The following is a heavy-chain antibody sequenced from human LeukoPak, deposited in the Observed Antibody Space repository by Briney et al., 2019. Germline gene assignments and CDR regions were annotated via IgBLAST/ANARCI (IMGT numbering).Heavy chain of an antibody. CDR3: ARTDYDYVWGSYRPFDY. D-gene: IGHD3-16*02. V-gene: IGHV1-46*01. J-gene: IGHJ4*02. Sequence: ASVKVSCKASGYTFTDYYMHWVRQAPGQGLEWMGIINPSGGSTSYAQKFQGRVTMTRDMSTSTVYMELSSLRSEDTAVYYCARTDYDYVWGSYRPFDYWGQGTLVTVSS. CDR2: INPSGGST. CDR1: GYTFTDYY.